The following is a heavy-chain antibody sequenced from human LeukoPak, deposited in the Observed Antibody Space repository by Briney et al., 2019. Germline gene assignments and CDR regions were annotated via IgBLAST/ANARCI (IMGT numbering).Heavy chain of an antibody. J-gene: IGHJ4*02. Sequence: GGSLRLSCAASGFTFDDYAMHWVRQAPGKGLEWVSGISWNSGSIGYADSVKGRFTISRDNAKNSLYLQMNSLRAEDTALYYCAKDIYYSNDGEFDYWGQGTLVTVSS. CDR3: AKDIYYSNDGEFDY. CDR1: GFTFDDYA. V-gene: IGHV3-9*01. CDR2: ISWNSGSI. D-gene: IGHD4-11*01.